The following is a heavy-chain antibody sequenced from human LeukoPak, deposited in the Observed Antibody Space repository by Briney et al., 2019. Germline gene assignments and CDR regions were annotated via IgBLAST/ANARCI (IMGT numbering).Heavy chain of an antibody. CDR1: GYTFTSYG. CDR3: ARDRSGYFDWLPPNYYYYYMDV. Sequence: ASVKVSCKASGYTFTSYGISWVRQAPGQGLEWMGWISAYNGNTNYAQKLQGRVTMTTDTSTSTAYMELRSLRSDDTAVYYCARDRSGYFDWLPPNYYYYYMDVWGEGTTVTVSS. J-gene: IGHJ6*03. CDR2: ISAYNGNT. V-gene: IGHV1-18*01. D-gene: IGHD3-9*01.